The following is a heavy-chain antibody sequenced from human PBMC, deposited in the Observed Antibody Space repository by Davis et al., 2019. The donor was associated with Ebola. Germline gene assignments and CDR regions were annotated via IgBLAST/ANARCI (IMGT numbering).Heavy chain of an antibody. V-gene: IGHV3-33*05. CDR2: ITYDGKNQ. D-gene: IGHD2-21*01. Sequence: GGSLRLSCAASGHGFTFSAYGMHWVRQAPGKGLEWVAFITYDGKNQYYTESVKGRFTISRDKSNNTLDLQMNILTPEDTAVYYCAKAYCAADCSYILHFYQYMDVWGKGTTVTVS. CDR1: GHGFTFSAYG. J-gene: IGHJ6*03. CDR3: AKAYCAADCSYILHFYQYMDV.